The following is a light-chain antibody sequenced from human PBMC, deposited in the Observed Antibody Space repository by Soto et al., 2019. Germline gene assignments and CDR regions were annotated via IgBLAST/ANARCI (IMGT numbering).Light chain of an antibody. Sequence: IQLTQSPSSLPASVGDRVTITCRASQGITTYLAWYQQKPGKAPKLLIYAASALQSGVPSRFSGSGSGTDFTLTISRLQPDDFATYYCLQINSYPYTFGQGTKLEIK. CDR1: QGITTY. CDR2: AAS. CDR3: LQINSYPYT. J-gene: IGKJ2*01. V-gene: IGKV1-9*01.